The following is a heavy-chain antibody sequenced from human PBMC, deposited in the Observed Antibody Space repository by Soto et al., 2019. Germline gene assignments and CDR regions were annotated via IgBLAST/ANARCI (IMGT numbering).Heavy chain of an antibody. J-gene: IGHJ4*02. V-gene: IGHV3-30*18. CDR1: GFTFSSFG. D-gene: IGHD2-21*01. Sequence: QVQLVESGGGVVQPGRSLRLSCAASGFTFSSFGMHWVRQAPGKGLEWVALISYDGSNKYYADSVKGRFNISRDKSKNTLYLQMNSLIAEDTAVYYCAKDRGWSIADLDYWGQGTLVTVSS. CDR2: ISYDGSNK. CDR3: AKDRGWSIADLDY.